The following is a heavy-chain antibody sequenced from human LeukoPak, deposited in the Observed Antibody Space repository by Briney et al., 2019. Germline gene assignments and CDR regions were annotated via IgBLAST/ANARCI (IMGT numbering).Heavy chain of an antibody. Sequence: GASVKVSCKASGYTFTGYYMHWVRQAPGQGLEWMGWINPNSGGTNYAQKFQGRVTMTRDTSISTAYMELSRLRSDDTAVYYCARDKSLSGYLRFRNTYYFDYWGQGTLVTVSS. V-gene: IGHV1-2*02. CDR2: INPNSGGT. CDR3: ARDKSLSGYLRFRNTYYFDY. J-gene: IGHJ4*02. D-gene: IGHD5-12*01. CDR1: GYTFTGYY.